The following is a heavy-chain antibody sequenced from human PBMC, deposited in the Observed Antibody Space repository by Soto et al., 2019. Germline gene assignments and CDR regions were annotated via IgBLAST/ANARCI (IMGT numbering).Heavy chain of an antibody. V-gene: IGHV4-30-4*01. J-gene: IGHJ4*02. CDR3: ARVGSSIATRPFDY. Sequence: SETLSLTCTVSGGSISSGDYYWSWIRQPPGKGLEWIGYIYYSGSTYYNPSLKSRVTISLDTSKNQFSLKLSSVTAADTAVYYCARVGSSIATRPFDYWGQGTLVTVSS. CDR1: GGSISSGDYY. CDR2: IYYSGST. D-gene: IGHD6-6*01.